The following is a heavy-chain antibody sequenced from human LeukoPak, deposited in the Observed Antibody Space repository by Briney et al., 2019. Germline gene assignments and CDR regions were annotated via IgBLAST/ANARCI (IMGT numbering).Heavy chain of an antibody. CDR3: ARDKRGDYDILDIFDY. J-gene: IGHJ4*02. Sequence: PGGSLRLSCAASGFTFSSYWMSWVRQAPGKGLEWVANIKQDESEKYYVDSVKGRFTISRDNAKNSLYLQMNSLRAEDTAVYYCARDKRGDYDILDIFDYWGQGTLVTVSS. V-gene: IGHV3-7*01. D-gene: IGHD3-9*01. CDR1: GFTFSSYW. CDR2: IKQDESEK.